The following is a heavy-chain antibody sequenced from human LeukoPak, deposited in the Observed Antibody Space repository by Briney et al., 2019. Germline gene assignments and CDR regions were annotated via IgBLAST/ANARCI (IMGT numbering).Heavy chain of an antibody. CDR2: IRFDGSIK. J-gene: IGHJ4*02. CDR3: ANLPNSSGLDY. V-gene: IGHV3-30*02. D-gene: IGHD3-22*01. Sequence: GGSLRLSCAVSGFTFSNSGMHWVRQAPGKGLEWVAFIRFDGSIKYYTDSVKGRFTISRDNSKNTLYLQMDSLRAEDTAVYYCANLPNSSGLDYWGQGTLVTVSS. CDR1: GFTFSNSG.